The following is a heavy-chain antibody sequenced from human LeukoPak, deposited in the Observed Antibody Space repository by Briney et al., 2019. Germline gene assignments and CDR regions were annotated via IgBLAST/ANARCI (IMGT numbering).Heavy chain of an antibody. CDR2: ISSSSSDT. D-gene: IGHD2/OR15-2a*01. Sequence: PGGSLRLSCAASGFTFSDCYMSWIRQAPGEGLEWVSYISSSSSDTNYADSVKGRFTISRDNAKNSLYLQMNSLRAEDTAVYYCARIGLRYYYGMDVWGQGTTVTVSS. V-gene: IGHV3-11*06. CDR1: GFTFSDCY. CDR3: ARIGLRYYYGMDV. J-gene: IGHJ6*02.